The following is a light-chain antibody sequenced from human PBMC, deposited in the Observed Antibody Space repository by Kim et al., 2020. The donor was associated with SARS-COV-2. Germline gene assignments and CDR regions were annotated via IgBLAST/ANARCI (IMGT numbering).Light chain of an antibody. CDR1: RSTTGAGYD. CDR3: QSYDSSVTVSRV. Sequence: VTLSCTGSRSTTGAGYDFHWYQHLPATAPRLLISGNVNRPSGVPGRFSGSKSGTSASLAITGLQAEDGAVYFCQSYDSSVTVSRVFGGGTKLTVL. V-gene: IGLV1-40*01. J-gene: IGLJ3*02. CDR2: GNV.